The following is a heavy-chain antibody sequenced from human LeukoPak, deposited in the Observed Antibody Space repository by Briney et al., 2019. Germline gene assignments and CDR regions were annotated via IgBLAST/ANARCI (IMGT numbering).Heavy chain of an antibody. Sequence: GGSLRLSCAASGFTFSSYEMNWVRQAPGKGLEWVSYISSSGSTIYYADSVKGRFTISRDNAKNSLYLHLNSLRAEDTAVYYCVRDPHEGGNGWYYFDFWGQGTLVTVSS. CDR1: GFTFSSYE. V-gene: IGHV3-48*03. CDR2: ISSSGSTI. J-gene: IGHJ4*02. CDR3: VRDPHEGGNGWYYFDF. D-gene: IGHD6-19*01.